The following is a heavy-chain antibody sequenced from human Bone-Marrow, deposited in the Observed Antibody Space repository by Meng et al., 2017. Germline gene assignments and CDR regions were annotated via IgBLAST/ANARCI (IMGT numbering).Heavy chain of an antibody. D-gene: IGHD3-22*01. CDR3: ARDSYDSSGYLNY. J-gene: IGHJ4*02. CDR2: IYYSGST. V-gene: IGHV4-61*01. CDR1: GGSVSSGSYY. Sequence: QGQVQESARGLGRPSETLSLTCTVSGGSVSSGSYYWSWIRQPPGKGLEWIGYIYYSGSTNYNPSLKSRVTISVDTSKNQFSLKLSSVTAADTAVYYCARDSYDSSGYLNYWGQGTLVTVSS.